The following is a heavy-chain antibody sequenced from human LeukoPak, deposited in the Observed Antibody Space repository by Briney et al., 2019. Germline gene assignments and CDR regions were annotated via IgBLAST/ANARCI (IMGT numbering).Heavy chain of an antibody. J-gene: IGHJ4*02. CDR2: IYTDNT. CDR3: ARRAGAYSHPHDY. Sequence: GGSPRLSCTVSGFIVSSNSMSWVRQAPGKGLEWVSFIYTDNTHYSDSVKGRFTISRDNSKNTLYLQMNSLRAEDTAVYYCARRAGAYSHPHDYWGQGTLVTVSS. V-gene: IGHV3-53*01. CDR1: GFIVSSNS. D-gene: IGHD4/OR15-4a*01.